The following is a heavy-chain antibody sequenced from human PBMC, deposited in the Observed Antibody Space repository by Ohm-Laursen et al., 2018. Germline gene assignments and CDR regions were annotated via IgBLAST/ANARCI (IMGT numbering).Heavy chain of an antibody. CDR1: GFTFSSYD. J-gene: IGHJ6*02. Sequence: SLRLSCTASGFTFSSYDMHWVRHATGTGLEWVSAIGTAGDTYHPGSVKGRFTISRENAKNSLYLQMNSLRAGDTAVYYCARESAAGGWGGMDVWGQGTTVTVSS. CDR3: ARESAAGGWGGMDV. D-gene: IGHD6-13*01. V-gene: IGHV3-13*01. CDR2: IGTAGDT.